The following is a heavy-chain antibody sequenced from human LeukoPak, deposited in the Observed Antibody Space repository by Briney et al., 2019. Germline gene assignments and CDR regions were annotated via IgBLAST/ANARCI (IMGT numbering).Heavy chain of an antibody. J-gene: IGHJ4*02. D-gene: IGHD2-2*02. CDR2: INQDGSEI. CDR1: GFTFSNYW. CDR3: ARDAGYCSSTSCYIDY. V-gene: IGHV3-7*01. Sequence: GGSLRLSCAASGFTFSNYWMSWVRQAPGKGLEWVANINQDGSEIYYVDSVKGRFTISRDNAKNSLYLQMNSLRAEDTAVYYCARDAGYCSSTSCYIDYWGQGTLVTVSS.